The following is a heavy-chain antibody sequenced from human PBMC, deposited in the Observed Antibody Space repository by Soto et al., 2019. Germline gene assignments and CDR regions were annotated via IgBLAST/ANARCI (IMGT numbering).Heavy chain of an antibody. V-gene: IGHV4-30-4*01. CDR2: IYYSGST. Sequence: QVQLQESGPGLVKPSQTLSLTCTVSGGSISSGDYYWSWIRQPPGKGLGWIGSIYYSGSTYYNPSLKRRVTIAVDTSKDQFSLKLSSVTAADTAVYYCASGSYYYAGSGYCHYWGKGTLVTVSS. J-gene: IGHJ4*02. CDR1: GGSISSGDYY. CDR3: ASGSYYYAGSGYCHY. D-gene: IGHD3-22*01.